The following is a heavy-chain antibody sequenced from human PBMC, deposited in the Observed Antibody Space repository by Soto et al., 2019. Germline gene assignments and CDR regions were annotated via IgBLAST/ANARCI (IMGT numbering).Heavy chain of an antibody. J-gene: IGHJ4*02. D-gene: IGHD3-3*01. CDR1: GFSLSTSGVG. CDR3: ARAIWSGYYSDY. Sequence: QITLKESGPTLVKPTQTLTLTCTFSGFSLSTSGVGVGWIRQPPGKALEWLALIYWVDDKRYSPSLKSRLTITKDTSKNQVVLTMTNMDPVDTATYYCARAIWSGYYSDYWGQGTLVTVSS. V-gene: IGHV2-5*02. CDR2: IYWVDDK.